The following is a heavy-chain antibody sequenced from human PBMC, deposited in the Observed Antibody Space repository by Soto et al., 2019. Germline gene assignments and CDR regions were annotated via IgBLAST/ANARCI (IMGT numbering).Heavy chain of an antibody. CDR1: GFTFSSYW. CDR3: AIRASYYDSSGYFDY. CDR2: INSDGSST. J-gene: IGHJ4*02. V-gene: IGHV3-74*01. Sequence: EVQLVESGGGLVQPGGSLRLSCAASGFTFSSYWMHWVRQAPGKGLVWVSRINSDGSSTSYADSVKGRFTISRDNAKNTLYLLMNSLRAEDTAVYYCAIRASYYDSSGYFDYWGQGTLVTVSS. D-gene: IGHD3-22*01.